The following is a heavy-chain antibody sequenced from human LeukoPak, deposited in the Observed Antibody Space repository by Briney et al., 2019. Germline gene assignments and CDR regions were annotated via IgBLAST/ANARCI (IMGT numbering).Heavy chain of an antibody. V-gene: IGHV4-59*01. CDR3: ARVRGHNLFEP. CDR1: GGSLSRYY. CDR2: IYYSGST. Sequence: SETLSLTCTESGGSLSRYYWSWIRQPPGKGLEWIGYIYYSGSTNYNPSLKSRVTISVDTSKNQFSLKLSSVTAADTAVYYCARVRGHNLFEPWGEGGLVTVSS. J-gene: IGHJ5*02. D-gene: IGHD4-23*01.